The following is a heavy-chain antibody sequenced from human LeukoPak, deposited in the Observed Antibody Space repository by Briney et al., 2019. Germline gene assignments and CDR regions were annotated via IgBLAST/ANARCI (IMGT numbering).Heavy chain of an antibody. Sequence: ASVKVSCKASGYTFTSHYIHWVRQAPGQGLEWMGIIIPSGGSSRYAQKFQGRVTMTRDMSTSTVYMELRSLKSDDTAVYYCATTRRSGYVTFDYWGQGTLVTVSS. D-gene: IGHD5-12*01. J-gene: IGHJ4*02. CDR3: ATTRRSGYVTFDY. CDR2: IIPSGGSS. V-gene: IGHV1-46*01. CDR1: GYTFTSHY.